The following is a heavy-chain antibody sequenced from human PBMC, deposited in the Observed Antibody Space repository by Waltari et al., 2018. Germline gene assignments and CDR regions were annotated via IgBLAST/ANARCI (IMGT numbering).Heavy chain of an antibody. J-gene: IGHJ4*02. CDR2: IWNDGSN. CDR1: GFTFSSYG. Sequence: QVQLVESGGGVVQPGRSLTLSCGASGFTFSSYGFHWVRQAPGKGLESVAAIWNDGSNFYADSVKGRFTISRDNSKETVYLEMNSLRDGDTALYYCARYSGSYLDYWGQGTLVTVSS. CDR3: ARYSGSYLDY. V-gene: IGHV3-33*01. D-gene: IGHD1-26*01.